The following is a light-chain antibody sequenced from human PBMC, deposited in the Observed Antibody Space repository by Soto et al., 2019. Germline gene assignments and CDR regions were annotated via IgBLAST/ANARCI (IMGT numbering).Light chain of an antibody. CDR3: QQYGSSPRYS. CDR2: AVS. Sequence: DIVLTQSPGTLSLSPGERATLSCRSSQSVDSRYLAWYQQKPGQAPRLVIHAVSRRATGIPDRFSGSGSGTDFTLTISRVEPEDFAEYYCQQYGSSPRYSFGQGTKLEIK. CDR1: QSVDSRY. V-gene: IGKV3-20*01. J-gene: IGKJ2*03.